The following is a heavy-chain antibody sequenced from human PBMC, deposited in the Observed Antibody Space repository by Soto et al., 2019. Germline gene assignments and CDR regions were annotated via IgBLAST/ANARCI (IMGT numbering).Heavy chain of an antibody. CDR1: GYTFTNYW. CDR3: AASIFYYGMDV. CDR2: IYPGDSDT. V-gene: IGHV5-51*01. J-gene: IGHJ6*02. Sequence: PGESLKISFKGSGYTFTNYWIGWVRQMPGKGLEWMGIIYPGDSDTKYNPSFQGQVTISADKSITTTYLRWTSLKASDTAIYYWAASIFYYGMDVWGQGTTVTVSS.